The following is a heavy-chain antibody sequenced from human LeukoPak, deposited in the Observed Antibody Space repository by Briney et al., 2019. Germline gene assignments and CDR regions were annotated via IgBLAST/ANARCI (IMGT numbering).Heavy chain of an antibody. CDR1: AYTLTDLS. J-gene: IGHJ4*02. CDR3: ATSPRVGATVFAFEY. V-gene: IGHV1-24*01. D-gene: IGHD1-26*01. CDR2: FDPEDGET. Sequence: ASVKVSCRVSAYTLTDLSIHWVRQPPGKGLEWLGGFDPEDGETVYAQKFQGRVTMTEDTSSDTAFMDLSSLRSEDTAIYYCATSPRVGATVFAFEYWGQGTLVTVSS.